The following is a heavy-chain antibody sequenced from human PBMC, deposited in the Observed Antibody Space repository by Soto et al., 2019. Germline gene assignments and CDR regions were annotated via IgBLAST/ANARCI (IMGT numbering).Heavy chain of an antibody. Sequence: SETLSLTCGVAGGSSGSNNWWSWVRQAPGKGLEWIGEIFHSGSTNYNPSLKSRVTISVHTSNSQFSLELSSVTAADTAVYYCARGLISGSHYSGGWYYFDSWGQGTQVTVSS. V-gene: IGHV4-4*02. CDR3: ARGLISGSHYSGGWYYFDS. J-gene: IGHJ4*02. CDR2: IFHSGST. D-gene: IGHD1-26*01. CDR1: GGSSGSNNW.